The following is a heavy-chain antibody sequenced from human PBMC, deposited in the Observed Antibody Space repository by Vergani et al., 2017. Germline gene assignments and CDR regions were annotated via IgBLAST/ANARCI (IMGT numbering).Heavy chain of an antibody. D-gene: IGHD3-16*02. Sequence: QVQLQESGPGLVKPSQTLSLTCTVSGSSISSGSYYWSWIRQPAGKGLEWIGRIYTSGSTNYNPSLKSRVTMSVDTSKNQFSLKLSSVTAADTAVYYCARERLVSRLGELSLNWFDPWGQGTLVTVSS. CDR3: ARERLVSRLGELSLNWFDP. J-gene: IGHJ5*02. V-gene: IGHV4-61*02. CDR2: IYTSGST. CDR1: GSSISSGSYY.